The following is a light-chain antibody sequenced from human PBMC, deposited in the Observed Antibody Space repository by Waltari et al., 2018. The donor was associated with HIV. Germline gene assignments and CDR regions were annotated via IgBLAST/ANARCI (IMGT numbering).Light chain of an antibody. V-gene: IGLV1-44*01. Sequence: QSVLTQPPSVSGTPGHRVTISCSGSSSNIGNPNANWHQHLHGTPPKLLIYSNNQRPSGVPDRFSGSKSGTSASLAISGLQSEDEADYYCSAWDDSLNAVLFGGGTKLTVL. CDR3: SAWDDSLNAVL. CDR2: SNN. CDR1: SSNIGNPN. J-gene: IGLJ2*01.